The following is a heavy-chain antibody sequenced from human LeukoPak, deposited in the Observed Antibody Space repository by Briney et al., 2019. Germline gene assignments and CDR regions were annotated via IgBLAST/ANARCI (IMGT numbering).Heavy chain of an antibody. CDR1: GFTFSDRY. V-gene: IGHV3-73*01. Sequence: GGSLRLSCAASGFTFSDRYMDWVRQAPGKGLEWVGRIRSKANSYATAYAASVKGRFTISRDDSKNTAYLQMNSLKTEDTAVYYCTRSNSGWYNYWGQGTLVTVSS. CDR2: IRSKANSYAT. CDR3: TRSNSGWYNY. J-gene: IGHJ4*02. D-gene: IGHD6-19*01.